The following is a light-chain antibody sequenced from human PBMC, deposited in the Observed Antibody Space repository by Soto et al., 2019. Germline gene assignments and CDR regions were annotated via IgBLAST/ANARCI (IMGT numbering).Light chain of an antibody. CDR2: DNT. J-gene: IGLJ1*01. V-gene: IGLV1-40*01. Sequence: QSVLTQPPSVSGAPGQRVTISCTGSSSNIGPGYNVHWYQQLPGTAPKLLIYDNTNRASGVPDRFSGPKSGTSASLAITGLQAEDEADYYCSSYAGSSNVFGTGTKLTVL. CDR3: SSYAGSSNV. CDR1: SSNIGPGYN.